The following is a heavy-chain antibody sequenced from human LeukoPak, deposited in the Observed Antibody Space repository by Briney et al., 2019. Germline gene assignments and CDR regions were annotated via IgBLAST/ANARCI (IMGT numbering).Heavy chain of an antibody. CDR2: ISGSGDST. D-gene: IGHD3-9*01. J-gene: IGHJ5*01. Sequence: GGSLRLSCAASGFTFSSYAMSWVRQAPGKGLEWVSAISGSGDSTYYADSVKGRFTISRDNSKNTLYLQMNSLRAEDTAVYYCARERIFDWLLATPNWFDPWGQGTLVTVSS. CDR1: GFTFSSYA. V-gene: IGHV3-23*01. CDR3: ARERIFDWLLATPNWFDP.